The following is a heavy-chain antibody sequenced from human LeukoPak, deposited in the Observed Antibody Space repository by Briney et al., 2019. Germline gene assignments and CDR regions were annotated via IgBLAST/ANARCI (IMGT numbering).Heavy chain of an antibody. CDR2: ISSSSSSYI. CDR3: ARDPNPPLEWLPEYYYYYYYMDV. V-gene: IGHV3-21*01. Sequence: GGSLRLSCAASGFTFSSYSMNWVRQTPGKGLEWVSSISSSSSSYIYYADSVKGRFTISRDNAKNSLYLQMNSLRAEDTAVYYCARDPNPPLEWLPEYYYYYYYMDVWGKGTTVTVSS. CDR1: GFTFSSYS. D-gene: IGHD3-3*01. J-gene: IGHJ6*03.